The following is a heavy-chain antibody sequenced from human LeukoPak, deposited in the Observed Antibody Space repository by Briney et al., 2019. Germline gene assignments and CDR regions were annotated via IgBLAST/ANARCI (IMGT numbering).Heavy chain of an antibody. Sequence: GASVKVSCKASGGTFSSYAISWVRQAPGQGVEWMGRIIPILGIANYAQKFQGRVTITADKSTSTAYMELSSLRSEDTAVYYCARVEFDSSGYYGVHNGMDVWGQGTTVTVSS. CDR1: GGTFSSYA. D-gene: IGHD3-22*01. CDR3: ARVEFDSSGYYGVHNGMDV. J-gene: IGHJ6*02. V-gene: IGHV1-69*04. CDR2: IIPILGIA.